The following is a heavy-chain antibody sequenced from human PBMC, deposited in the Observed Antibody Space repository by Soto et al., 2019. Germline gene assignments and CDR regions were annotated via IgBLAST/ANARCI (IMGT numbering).Heavy chain of an antibody. CDR2: IPEGGTT. CDR1: GDSFSGYF. J-gene: IGHJ4*02. CDR3: ARGGDAMLTPNFDY. D-gene: IGHD2-8*01. V-gene: IGHV4-34*01. Sequence: SETLSLTCAVHGDSFSGYFWTWIRQPPGKGLEWIAEIPEGGTTNYSPSLKSRVSIAVDSSKRQFSLSLSSVTAADTAMYSCARGGDAMLTPNFDYWSQGPLLTVSS.